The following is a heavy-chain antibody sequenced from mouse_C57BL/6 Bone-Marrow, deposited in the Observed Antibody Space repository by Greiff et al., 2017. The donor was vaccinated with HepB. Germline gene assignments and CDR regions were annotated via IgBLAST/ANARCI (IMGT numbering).Heavy chain of an antibody. J-gene: IGHJ2*01. CDR3: ATQGYYYGRDYFVY. CDR1: GYTFTSYW. V-gene: IGHV1-52*01. D-gene: IGHD1-1*01. Sequence: VQLQQPGAELVRPGSSVKLSCKASGYTFTSYWMHWVKQRPIQGLEWIGNIDPSDSETHYNQKFKDKATLTVDKSSSTAYMQLSSLTSEDSAVYFCATQGYYYGRDYFVYWRQGTTLTVPS. CDR2: IDPSDSET.